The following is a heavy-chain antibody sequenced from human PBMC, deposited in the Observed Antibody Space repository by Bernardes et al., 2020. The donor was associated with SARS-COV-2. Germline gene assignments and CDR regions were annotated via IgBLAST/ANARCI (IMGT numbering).Heavy chain of an antibody. CDR1: GFTFSDYY. Sequence: GGSLRLSCAASGFTFSDYYMSWIRQAPGKGLEWVSYISSSGSTIYYADSVKGRFTISRDNAKNSLYLQMNSLRAEDTAVYYCARDLLGRIAAAGTDYYYYGMDVWGQGTTVTVSS. V-gene: IGHV3-11*01. J-gene: IGHJ6*02. CDR3: ARDLLGRIAAAGTDYYYYGMDV. CDR2: ISSSGSTI. D-gene: IGHD6-13*01.